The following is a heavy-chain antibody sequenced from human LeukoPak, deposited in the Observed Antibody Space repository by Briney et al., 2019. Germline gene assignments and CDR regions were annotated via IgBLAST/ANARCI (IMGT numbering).Heavy chain of an antibody. CDR2: ISGSGGST. V-gene: IGHV3-23*01. CDR3: AKSTTKAHYYDSSGYPY. J-gene: IGHJ4*02. CDR1: GFTVSSNY. Sequence: PGGSLRLSCAASGFTVSSNYMSWVRQAPGKGLEWVSAISGSGGSTYYADSVKGRFTISRDNSKNTLYLQMNSLRAEDTAVYYCAKSTTKAHYYDSSGYPYWGQGTLVTVSS. D-gene: IGHD3-22*01.